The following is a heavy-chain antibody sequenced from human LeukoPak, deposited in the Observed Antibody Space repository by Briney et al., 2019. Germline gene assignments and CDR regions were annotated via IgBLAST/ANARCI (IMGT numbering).Heavy chain of an antibody. J-gene: IGHJ3*02. CDR1: GFTFSSYW. D-gene: IGHD3-22*01. CDR2: IKQDGSEK. V-gene: IGHV3-7*03. Sequence: GGSLRLSCAASGFTFSSYWMSWVRQAPGKGLEWVANIKQDGSEKYYVDSVKGRFTISRDNAKNSLYLQMNSLKTEDTAVYYCTTAPKSVITKFGAFDIWGQGTMVTVSS. CDR3: TTAPKSVITKFGAFDI.